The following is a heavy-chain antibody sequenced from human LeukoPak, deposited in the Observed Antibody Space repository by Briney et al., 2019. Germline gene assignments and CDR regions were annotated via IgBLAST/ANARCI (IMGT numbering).Heavy chain of an antibody. CDR2: IYYSGST. CDR3: ARTTVTTAFDY. Sequence: PSETLSLTCTVSGGSISSGGYYWSWIRQHPVKGLEWIGYIYYSGSTYYNPSLKSRVTISVDTSKNQFSLKLSSVTAADTAVYYCARTTVTTAFDYWGQGTLVTVSS. J-gene: IGHJ4*02. V-gene: IGHV4-31*03. D-gene: IGHD4-17*01. CDR1: GGSISSGGYY.